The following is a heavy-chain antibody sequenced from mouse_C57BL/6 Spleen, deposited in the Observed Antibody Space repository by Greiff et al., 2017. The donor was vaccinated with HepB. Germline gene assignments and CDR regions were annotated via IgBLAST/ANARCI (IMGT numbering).Heavy chain of an antibody. CDR1: GYTFTDYY. D-gene: IGHD2-5*01. CDR3: ARAYYSNWFAY. CDR2: MCPGSGST. V-gene: IGHV1-77*01. Sequence: QLQQSGAELVKPGASVRISCKASGYTFTDYYINWVKQRPGQGLEWIGKMCPGSGSTYYNEKFKGKATLTADKSSSTAYMQLSSLTSEDSAVYFCARAYYSNWFAYWGQGTLVTVAA. J-gene: IGHJ3*01.